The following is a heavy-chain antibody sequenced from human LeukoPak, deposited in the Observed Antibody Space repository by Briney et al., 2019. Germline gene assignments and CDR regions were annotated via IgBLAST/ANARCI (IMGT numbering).Heavy chain of an antibody. D-gene: IGHD2/OR15-2a*01. V-gene: IGHV1-2*02. CDR1: GYSFSSYY. Sequence: GASVKVSCKASGYSFSSYYMHWVRQAPGQGLEWMGWINPNSGGTNYAQKFQGRVTMTRDTSISTAYMELSRLRSDDTAVYYCARADDSRRTLYYWGQGTLVTVSS. J-gene: IGHJ4*02. CDR2: INPNSGGT. CDR3: ARADDSRRTLYY.